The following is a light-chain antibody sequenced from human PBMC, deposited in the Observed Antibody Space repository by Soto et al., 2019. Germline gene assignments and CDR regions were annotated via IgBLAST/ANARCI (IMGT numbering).Light chain of an antibody. J-gene: IGKJ3*01. V-gene: IGKV3-15*01. CDR1: QGVSSN. CDR2: GAS. CDR3: QQRSNWPPGVT. Sequence: EIVMTQSPATLSVSPGERATLSCRASQGVSSNLAWYQQKPGQAPRLLIYGASTRATGIPARFSGSGSGTEFTLTISSLEPEDFAVYYCQQRSNWPPGVTFGPGTKVDIK.